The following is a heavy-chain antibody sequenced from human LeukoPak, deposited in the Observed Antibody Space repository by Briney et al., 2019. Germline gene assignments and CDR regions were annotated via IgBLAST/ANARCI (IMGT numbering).Heavy chain of an antibody. J-gene: IGHJ4*02. Sequence: ASVKVSCKASGYTFTSYAMHWVRQAPGQRLEWMGWINAGNGNTKYSQKFQGRVTITRDTSASTAYMELSSLRSEDTAVYYCACSYILEWLLWAIGYWGQGTLVTVSS. D-gene: IGHD3-3*01. CDR2: INAGNGNT. V-gene: IGHV1-3*01. CDR1: GYTFTSYA. CDR3: ACSYILEWLLWAIGY.